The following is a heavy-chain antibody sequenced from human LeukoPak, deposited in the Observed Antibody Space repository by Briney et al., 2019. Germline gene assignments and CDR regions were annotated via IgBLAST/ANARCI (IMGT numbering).Heavy chain of an antibody. D-gene: IGHD6-13*01. CDR2: IYTSGSA. V-gene: IGHV4-4*07. Sequence: PSETLSLTCTVSGGSISSYYWSWIRQPAGKGLEWIGRIYTSGSANYNPSLKSRVTMSVDTSKNQFSLKLSSVTAADTAAYYCARTLYSSSFLQNWFDPWGQGTLVTVSS. CDR3: ARTLYSSSFLQNWFDP. J-gene: IGHJ5*02. CDR1: GGSISSYY.